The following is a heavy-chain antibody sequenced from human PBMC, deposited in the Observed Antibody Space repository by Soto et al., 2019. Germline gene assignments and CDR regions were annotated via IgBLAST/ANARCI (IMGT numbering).Heavy chain of an antibody. Sequence: SVKPTWKACGYTLTSSYMHWVRHAPGQGLEWMGIINPSGGSTSYAQKFQGRVTMTRDTSTSTVYMELSSLRSEDTAVYYCARDRGYDSSGYSDYWGQGTLVTVSS. CDR3: ARDRGYDSSGYSDY. CDR2: INPSGGST. J-gene: IGHJ4*02. V-gene: IGHV1-46*01. D-gene: IGHD3-22*01. CDR1: GYTLTSSY.